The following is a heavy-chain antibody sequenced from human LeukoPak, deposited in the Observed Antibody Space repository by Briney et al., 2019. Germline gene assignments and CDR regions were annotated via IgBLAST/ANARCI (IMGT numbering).Heavy chain of an antibody. CDR3: ARERMWDGVIPRTHYGMDV. CDR1: GFTFSSSA. V-gene: IGHV3-23*01. Sequence: YPGGSLRLSCAASGFTFSSSAMSWVRQAPGKGLEWVSAISNIGGYTYYADSVQGRFTISRDNSKSTLCLQMNSLRAEDTAVYYCARERMWDGVIPRTHYGMDVWGQGTTVTVSS. CDR2: ISNIGGYT. J-gene: IGHJ6*02. D-gene: IGHD3-22*01.